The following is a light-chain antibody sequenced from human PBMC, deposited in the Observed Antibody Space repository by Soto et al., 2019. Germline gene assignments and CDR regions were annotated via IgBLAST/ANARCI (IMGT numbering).Light chain of an antibody. CDR1: QSVSSSY. J-gene: IGKJ1*01. Sequence: ESVLTQSLGTLSLSTGERATLSCRASQSVSSSYLAWYQQKPGQAPRLLIYGASSRATGIPDRFSGSGSGTDFTLTISRLEPEDFAVYYCQQYGSSPWTFGQGTKVDIK. CDR2: GAS. V-gene: IGKV3-20*01. CDR3: QQYGSSPWT.